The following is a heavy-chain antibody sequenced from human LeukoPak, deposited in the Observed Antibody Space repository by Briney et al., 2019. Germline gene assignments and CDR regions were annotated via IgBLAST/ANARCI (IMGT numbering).Heavy chain of an antibody. CDR3: ARPRPYYDMLTGYYSPDAFDI. CDR2: IYYSGGT. CDR1: VGSFRGYY. J-gene: IGHJ3*02. V-gene: IGHV4-34*01. Sequence: SQTLCLTPAVYVGSFRGYYWSGIRHPPGKGLEWSGSIYYSGGTYYNPSLKSRVTKPVDTSKNQFSQKLITVTAADTAVYYCARPRPYYDMLTGYYSPDAFDIWGQGTMVTVSS. D-gene: IGHD3-9*01.